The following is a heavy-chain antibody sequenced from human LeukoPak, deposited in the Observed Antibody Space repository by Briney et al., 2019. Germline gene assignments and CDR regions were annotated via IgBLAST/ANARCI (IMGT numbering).Heavy chain of an antibody. CDR2: IYHSGST. Sequence: SETLSLTCAVSGGSISSSNWWSWVRQPPGKGLEWIGEIYHSGSTNYNPSLKGRVTISVDTSKNQFSLKLSSVTAADTAVYYCATFAGGNYYDSSGWGQGTLVTVSS. CDR1: GGSISSSNW. CDR3: ATFAGGNYYDSSG. D-gene: IGHD3-22*01. V-gene: IGHV4-4*02. J-gene: IGHJ4*02.